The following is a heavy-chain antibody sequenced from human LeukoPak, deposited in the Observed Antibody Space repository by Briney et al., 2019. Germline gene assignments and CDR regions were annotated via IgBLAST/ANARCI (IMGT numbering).Heavy chain of an antibody. V-gene: IGHV4-59*01. J-gene: IGHJ4*02. CDR1: GDSIINYY. D-gene: IGHD3-16*02. Sequence: PSETLSLTCTVSGDSIINYYCSWIRQTPGNGLEWIGFVYYTGSTSYNPSLKSRVTMSVDRSKNLFSLNLSSVTAADTAVYYCARRASSYYFDNWSQGTLVTVSS. CDR2: VYYTGST. CDR3: ARRASSYYFDN.